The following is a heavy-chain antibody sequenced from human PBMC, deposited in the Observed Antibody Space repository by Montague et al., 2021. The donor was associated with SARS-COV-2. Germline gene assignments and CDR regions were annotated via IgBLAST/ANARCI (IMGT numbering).Heavy chain of an antibody. CDR2: IYYSGST. CDR3: ASALGYCSSTSCYSVYGMDV. J-gene: IGHJ6*02. Sequence: SETLSLTRTVSGGSISSSSYYWGWIRQPPGKGLEWIGSIYYSGSTYYNPSLKSRVTISVDTSKNQFSLKLSSVTAADTAVYYCASALGYCSSTSCYSVYGMDVWGQGTTVTVSS. D-gene: IGHD2-2*01. V-gene: IGHV4-39*01. CDR1: GGSISSSSYY.